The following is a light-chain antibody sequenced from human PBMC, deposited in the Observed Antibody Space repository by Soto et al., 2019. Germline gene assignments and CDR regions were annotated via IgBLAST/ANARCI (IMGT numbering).Light chain of an antibody. CDR3: QQYGDSPYT. V-gene: IGKV3-20*01. CDR1: RSVISSY. CDR2: CAS. J-gene: IGKJ2*01. Sequence: IVLTQSPGTLSLSPGERATLSCRASRSVISSYFAWYQQKPGQAPRLLIYCASSRATGIPDRFSGSGSRTDFTLTISRLEPEDCAVYYCQQYGDSPYTFGQGTKLEI.